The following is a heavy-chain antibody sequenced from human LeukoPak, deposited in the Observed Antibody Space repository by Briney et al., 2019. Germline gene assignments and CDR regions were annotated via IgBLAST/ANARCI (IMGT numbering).Heavy chain of an antibody. J-gene: IGHJ4*02. V-gene: IGHV3-74*01. CDR1: GFTFSNYW. CDR2: INSEGSST. CDR3: ARAYSGSNGFDY. D-gene: IGHD1-26*01. Sequence: PGGSLRLSRAASGFTFSNYWMHWVRQAPGKGLVWVSRINSEGSSTRYADSVKGRFTISRDNAKNTLYLQMNSLRAEDTAVYYCARAYSGSNGFDYWGQGTLVTVSS.